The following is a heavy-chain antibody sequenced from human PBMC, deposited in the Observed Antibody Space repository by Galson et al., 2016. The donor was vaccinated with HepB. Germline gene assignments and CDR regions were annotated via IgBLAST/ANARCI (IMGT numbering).Heavy chain of an antibody. D-gene: IGHD6-13*01. CDR2: IKPDGSGG. Sequence: SLRLSCAASGFIFSSSWMRWVRQAPGKGLEWVANIKPDGSGGYFLDSLKGRFTVSRDNAKNSLYLQMDSLRAEDTAVYYCARGDRHSSSWWGFDYWGQGTLVTVSS. J-gene: IGHJ4*02. CDR1: GFIFSSSW. CDR3: ARGDRHSSSWWGFDY. V-gene: IGHV3-7*03.